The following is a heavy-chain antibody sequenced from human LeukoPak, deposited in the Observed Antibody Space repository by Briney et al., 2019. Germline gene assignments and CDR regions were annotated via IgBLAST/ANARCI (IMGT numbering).Heavy chain of an antibody. CDR3: ARHSSMTTVTFYY. V-gene: IGHV4-34*01. CDR2: IYYSGST. D-gene: IGHD4-17*01. CDR1: GGSFSGYY. Sequence: SETLSLTCAVYGGSFSGYYWSWIRQPPGKGLEWIGSIYYSGSTYYNPSLKSRVTMSVDTSKNQFSLKLSSVTAADTAVYFCARHSSMTTVTFYYWGQGTLVTVSS. J-gene: IGHJ4*02.